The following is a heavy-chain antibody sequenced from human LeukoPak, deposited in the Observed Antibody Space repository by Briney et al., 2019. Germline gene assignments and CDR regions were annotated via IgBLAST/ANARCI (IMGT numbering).Heavy chain of an antibody. V-gene: IGHV3-9*01. D-gene: IGHD6-19*01. Sequence: PGGSLRLSCAASGFTFDDYAMHWVRHAPGKGLEWVSGISWNSGSIGYADSVKGRFTISRDNAKNSLYLQMNSLRAEDTALYYCAKDPASSLGIAVSWFDPWGQGTLVTVSS. CDR2: ISWNSGSI. CDR1: GFTFDDYA. CDR3: AKDPASSLGIAVSWFDP. J-gene: IGHJ5*02.